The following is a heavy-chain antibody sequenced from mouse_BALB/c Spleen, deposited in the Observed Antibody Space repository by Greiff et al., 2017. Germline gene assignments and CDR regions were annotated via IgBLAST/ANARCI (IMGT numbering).Heavy chain of an antibody. V-gene: IGHV3-5*02. CDR2: IYYSGTI. J-gene: IGHJ2*01. Sequence: VQLKESGPGLVKPSQTVSLTCTVTGISITTGNYRWSWIRQFPGNKLEWIGYIYYSGTITYNPSLTSRTTITRDTSKNQFFLEMNSLTAEDTATYYCARDRDGYYFDYWGQGTTLTVSS. CDR3: ARDRDGYYFDY. CDR1: GISITTGNYR. D-gene: IGHD1-2*01.